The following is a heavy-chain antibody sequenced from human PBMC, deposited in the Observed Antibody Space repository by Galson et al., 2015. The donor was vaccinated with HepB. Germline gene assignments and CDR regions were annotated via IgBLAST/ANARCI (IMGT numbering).Heavy chain of an antibody. CDR1: GDSVSSHSAA. CDR3: ARAGGSGSGWYPDHFDY. J-gene: IGHJ4*02. D-gene: IGHD6-19*01. V-gene: IGHV6-1*01. Sequence: CAISGDSVSSHSAAWNWIRQSPSRGLEWLGRTYYRSKWYNDYAVSVKSRITINPDTSKNQFSLQLNSVTPEDTAVYYCARAGGSGSGWYPDHFDYWGQGTLVTVSS. CDR2: TYYRSKWYN.